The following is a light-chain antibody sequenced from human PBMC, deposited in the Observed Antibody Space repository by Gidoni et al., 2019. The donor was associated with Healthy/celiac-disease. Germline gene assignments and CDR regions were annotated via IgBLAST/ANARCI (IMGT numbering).Light chain of an antibody. V-gene: IGKV3-11*01. CDR3: QQRSNWPWT. J-gene: IGKJ1*01. CDR1: QSVSSY. Sequence: ETVFTQSPATLSLSPGERATLSCRASQSVSSYLAWYQQKPGQAPRLLIYDASNRATGIPARFSGSWSGTDFTLTISSLEPEDFAVYYCQQRSNWPWTFGQGTKVEIK. CDR2: DAS.